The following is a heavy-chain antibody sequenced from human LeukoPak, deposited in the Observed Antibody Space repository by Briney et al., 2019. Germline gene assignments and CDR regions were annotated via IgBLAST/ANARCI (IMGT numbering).Heavy chain of an antibody. CDR1: GITFDDYA. D-gene: IGHD1-14*01. J-gene: IGHJ4*02. Sequence: GSLRLSCAASGITFDDYAMHWVRQPAGKGLEWIGRGGGSNYNPSLKSRVTISIDTSKNQLSLKLRSVTVADTAVYYCARGQISRKHFDYWGRGTLVTVYS. CDR2: GGGS. V-gene: IGHV4-4*07. CDR3: ARGQISRKHFDY.